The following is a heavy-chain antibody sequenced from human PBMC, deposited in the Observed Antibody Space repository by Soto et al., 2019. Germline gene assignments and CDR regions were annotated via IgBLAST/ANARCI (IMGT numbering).Heavy chain of an antibody. V-gene: IGHV5-51*01. J-gene: IGHJ5*02. D-gene: IGHD2-15*01. CDR2: IYPGDSDT. CDR1: GYSFPSYW. CDR3: ARQYCSGGSCYTWFDP. Sequence: GESLKISCKGSGYSFPSYWIGWVRQMPGKGLEWMGIIYPGDSDTRYSPSLQGHVTISADKSISTAYLQWSSLKASDTAMYYCARQYCSGGSCYTWFDPWGQGTLVTVSS.